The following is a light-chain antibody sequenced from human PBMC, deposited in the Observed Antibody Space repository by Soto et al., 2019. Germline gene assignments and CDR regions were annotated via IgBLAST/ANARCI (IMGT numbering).Light chain of an antibody. V-gene: IGKV1-27*01. CDR3: QNYNIAPLT. Sequence: DIKMDQSRFELSASLGDRANLSCRASQGISNYLAWYQQKPGKVPKLLIYAASTLQSGVPSRFSGSGSGTDFTLTICSLQPEDVATYCFQNYNIAPLTLGGGTKVEI. J-gene: IGKJ4*01. CDR1: QGISNY. CDR2: AAS.